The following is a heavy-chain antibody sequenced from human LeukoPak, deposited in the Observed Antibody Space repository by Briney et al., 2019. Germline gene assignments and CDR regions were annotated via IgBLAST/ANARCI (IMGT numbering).Heavy chain of an antibody. V-gene: IGHV4-34*01. D-gene: IGHD3-10*01. CDR1: SGSFSGYY. Sequence: SETLSLTCAVYSGSFSGYYWSWIRQPPGKGLEWIGEINHSGSTNYNPSLKSRVTISVDTSKNQFSLKLSSVTAADTAVYYCASRRRYYYGSGSYSPIDYWGQGTLVTVSS. CDR2: INHSGST. J-gene: IGHJ4*02. CDR3: ASRRRYYYGSGSYSPIDY.